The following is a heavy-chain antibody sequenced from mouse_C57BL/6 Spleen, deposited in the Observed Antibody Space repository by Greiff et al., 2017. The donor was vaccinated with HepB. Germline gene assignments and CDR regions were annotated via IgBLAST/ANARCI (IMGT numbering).Heavy chain of an antibody. J-gene: IGHJ3*01. V-gene: IGHV10-1*01. Sequence: EVKLVESGGGLVQPKGSLKLSCAASGFSFNTYAMNWVRQAPGKGLEWVARIRSKSNNYATYYADSVKDRFTISRDDSESMLYLQMNNLKTEDTAMYYVVRRSYYSNYWFAYWGQGTLVTVSA. CDR2: IRSKSNNYAT. CDR3: VRRSYYSNYWFAY. D-gene: IGHD2-5*01. CDR1: GFSFNTYA.